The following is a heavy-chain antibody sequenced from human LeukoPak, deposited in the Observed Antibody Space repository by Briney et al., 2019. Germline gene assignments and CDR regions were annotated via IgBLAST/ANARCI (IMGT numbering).Heavy chain of an antibody. CDR3: ARDLSATARAYDY. J-gene: IGHJ4*02. Sequence: GGSLRLSCAASGFILSDYNMNWVRQAPGKGQEWVSFIAISGTYITYADSVKGRFTISRDNAKNSLYLQMNSLRAEDTAVYYCARDLSATARAYDYWGQGTLVTVSS. CDR1: GFILSDYN. V-gene: IGHV3-21*01. D-gene: IGHD1-26*01. CDR2: IAISGTYI.